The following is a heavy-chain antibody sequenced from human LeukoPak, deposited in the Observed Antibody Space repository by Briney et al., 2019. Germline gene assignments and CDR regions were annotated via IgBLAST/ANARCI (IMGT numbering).Heavy chain of an antibody. CDR3: ARHSAGGTTDFDY. CDR2: IYYSGST. J-gene: IGHJ4*02. CDR1: GGSISSSSYY. Sequence: PSETLSLTCTVSGGSISSSSYYWGWIRQPPGKGLEWIGSIYYSGSTYYNPSLKSRVTISVDTSKNQFSLELSSVTAADTAVYYCARHSAGGTTDFDYWGQGTLVTVSS. D-gene: IGHD4-11*01. V-gene: IGHV4-39*01.